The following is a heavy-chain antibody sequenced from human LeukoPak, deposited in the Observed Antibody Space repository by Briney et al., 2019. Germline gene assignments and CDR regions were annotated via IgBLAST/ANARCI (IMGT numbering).Heavy chain of an antibody. CDR1: GLTFSSYS. CDR3: ARVTEAPYYFDY. J-gene: IGHJ4*02. V-gene: IGHV3-21*01. CDR2: ISSSSSYI. Sequence: GGSLRLSCAASGLTFSSYSTNWVRQAPGKGLEWVSSISSSSSYIYYADSVKGRFTISRDNAKNSLYLQMNSLRAEDTAVYYCARVTEAPYYFDYWGQGTLVTVSS.